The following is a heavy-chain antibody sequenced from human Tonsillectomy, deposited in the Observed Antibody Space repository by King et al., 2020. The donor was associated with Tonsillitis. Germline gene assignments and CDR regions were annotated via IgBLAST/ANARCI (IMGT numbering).Heavy chain of an antibody. Sequence: VQLVESGGGLVQPGGSLRLSCAASGFTVSSNYMSWVRQAPGKGLEGVSVIYSGGSTYYAGSVKGRFTISRHNSKNTLYLQMNSLRAEDTAVYYCARDPARGYFDYWGQGTLVTVSS. D-gene: IGHD3-10*01. J-gene: IGHJ4*02. CDR2: IYSGGST. CDR3: ARDPARGYFDY. V-gene: IGHV3-53*04. CDR1: GFTVSSNY.